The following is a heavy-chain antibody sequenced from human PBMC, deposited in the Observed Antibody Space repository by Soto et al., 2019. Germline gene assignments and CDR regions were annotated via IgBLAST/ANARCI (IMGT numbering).Heavy chain of an antibody. CDR1: GFTFRSYA. CDR2: ISGSGGNI. Sequence: GGSLRLSCAASGFTFRSYAMNWVRQAPGKGLEWVSIISGSGGNIYYADSVKGRFTTSRDNSKNTLFVQMNSLRDEDTAVYYCARYGSGSFIDMDVWGQGTTVTVSS. J-gene: IGHJ6*02. CDR3: ARYGSGSFIDMDV. V-gene: IGHV3-23*01. D-gene: IGHD3-10*01.